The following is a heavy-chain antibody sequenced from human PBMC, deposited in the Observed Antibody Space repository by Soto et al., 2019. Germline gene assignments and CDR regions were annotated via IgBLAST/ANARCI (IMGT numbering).Heavy chain of an antibody. D-gene: IGHD1-26*01. CDR1: GFTFSSYS. V-gene: IGHV3-21*01. Sequence: GGSLRLSCAASGFTFSSYSMNWVRQAPGKGLEWVSSISSSSSYIYYADSVKGRFTISRDNAKNSLYLQMNSLRAEDTAVYYCARDRSGEWEAESWGQGTLVTVSS. CDR3: ARDRSGEWEAES. J-gene: IGHJ4*02. CDR2: ISSSSSYI.